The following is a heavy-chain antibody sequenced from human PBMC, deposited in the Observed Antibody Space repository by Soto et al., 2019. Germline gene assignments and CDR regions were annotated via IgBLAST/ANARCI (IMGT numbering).Heavy chain of an antibody. CDR3: ARNGYHAIDY. J-gene: IGHJ4*02. V-gene: IGHV3-33*01. CDR2: IWYDGGNE. D-gene: IGHD5-12*01. CDR1: GFTFTSYG. Sequence: PGGSLILSCAASGFTFTSYGMHWVRQAPGKGLEWVAVIWYDGGNEYYADSVKGRFTISRDNSKNSLYLQMNSLRAEDTAVYYCARNGYHAIDYWGQGALVTVSS.